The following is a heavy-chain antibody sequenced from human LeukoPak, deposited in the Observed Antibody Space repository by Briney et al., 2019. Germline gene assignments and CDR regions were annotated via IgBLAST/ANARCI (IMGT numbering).Heavy chain of an antibody. CDR1: GFTFHDYA. D-gene: IGHD6-6*01. CDR3: AKGPTYSSSSLFDY. V-gene: IGHV3-9*03. J-gene: IGHJ4*02. CDR2: ISWNGGTI. Sequence: GRSLRLSCAASGFTFHDYAMHWVRQAPGKGLEWVSGISWNGGTIDYADSVKGRFTISRANAKNSLYLQMNSLRPEDMALYYCAKGPTYSSSSLFDYWGQGILVAVSS.